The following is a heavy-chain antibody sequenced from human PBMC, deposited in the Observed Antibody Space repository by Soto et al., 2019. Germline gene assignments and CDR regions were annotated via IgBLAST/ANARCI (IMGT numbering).Heavy chain of an antibody. J-gene: IGHJ1*01. CDR1: GFTFSSYS. CDR3: ASRGYYDRSGYNYFQH. Sequence: GGSLRLSGAASGFTFSSYSINWVRQAPWKGLEWVSYISSSSSTIYYADSVKGRFTISRDNAKNSLYLQMNSLRDEDTAVYYCASRGYYDRSGYNYFQHSGQRTLVT. D-gene: IGHD3-22*01. V-gene: IGHV3-48*02. CDR2: ISSSSSTI.